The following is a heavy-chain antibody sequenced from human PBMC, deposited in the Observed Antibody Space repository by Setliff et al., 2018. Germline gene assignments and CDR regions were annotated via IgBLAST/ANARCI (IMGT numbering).Heavy chain of an antibody. CDR3: ARSPANGGHDAFDI. CDR1: GFTFSTYW. J-gene: IGHJ3*02. Sequence: PGGSLRLSCAASGFTFSTYWMSWVRQAPGKGLEWVANINQYGSEKYYVDSVKGRFTISRDNAKSSLYLQMNSLRAEDTAVFYCARSPANGGHDAFDIWGQGTMVTVSS. CDR2: INQYGSEK. V-gene: IGHV3-7*01. D-gene: IGHD6-25*01.